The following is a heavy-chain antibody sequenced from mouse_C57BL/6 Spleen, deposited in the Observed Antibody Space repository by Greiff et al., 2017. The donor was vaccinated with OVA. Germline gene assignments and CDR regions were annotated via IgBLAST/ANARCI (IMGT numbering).Heavy chain of an antibody. D-gene: IGHD4-1*01. CDR3: ARGALTGTGIDY. Sequence: EVQLQESGPGLVKPSQSLSLTCSVTGYSITSGYYWNWIRQFPGNKLEWMGYISYDGSNNYNPSLKNRISITRDTSKNQFFLKLNSVTTEDTATYYCARGALTGTGIDYWGQGTTLTVSS. J-gene: IGHJ2*01. CDR2: ISYDGSN. V-gene: IGHV3-6*01. CDR1: GYSITSGYY.